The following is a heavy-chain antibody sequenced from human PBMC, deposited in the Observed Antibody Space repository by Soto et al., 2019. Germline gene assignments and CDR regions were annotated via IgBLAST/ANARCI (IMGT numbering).Heavy chain of an antibody. CDR3: AREGGTMVRGVIIKINWFDP. J-gene: IGHJ5*02. Sequence: ASVKVSCKASGYTFTSYYMHWVRQAPGQGLEWMGIINPSGGSKSYAQKFQGRVTMTRDTSTSTVYMELSSLRSEDTAVYYCAREGGTMVRGVIIKINWFDPWGQGTLVTVSS. CDR2: INPSGGSK. D-gene: IGHD3-10*01. V-gene: IGHV1-46*01. CDR1: GYTFTSYY.